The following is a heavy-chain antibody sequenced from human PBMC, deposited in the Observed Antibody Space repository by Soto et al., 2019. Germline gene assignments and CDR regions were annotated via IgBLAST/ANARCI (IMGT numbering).Heavy chain of an antibody. J-gene: IGHJ5*02. D-gene: IGHD2-8*01. CDR3: ARMDCTNGVCYTGRGWFDP. CDR2: MNPNRGNT. V-gene: IGHV1-8*01. Sequence: QVQLVQSGAEVKKPGASVKVSCKASGYTFTSYDINWVRQATGQGLEWMGWMNPNRGNTGYAQKFQGRVTMTRNTSISTAYMELSSLRSEDTAVYYCARMDCTNGVCYTGRGWFDPWGQGTLVTVSS. CDR1: GYTFTSYD.